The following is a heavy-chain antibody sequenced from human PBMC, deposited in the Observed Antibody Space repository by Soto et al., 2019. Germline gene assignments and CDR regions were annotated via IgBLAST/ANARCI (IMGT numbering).Heavy chain of an antibody. D-gene: IGHD4-17*01. V-gene: IGHV1-69*04. CDR3: ARDTSLYGAIDF. CDR2: IILSLDIA. CDR1: GDTFSRHT. J-gene: IGHJ4*02. Sequence: SVKVSCKASGDTFSRHTISWVRQAPRQGLEWMGRIILSLDIANYAQRFQGRVTITAYKSTTTAYMELSSLTPEDTAIYYCARDTSLYGAIDFWGQGTRGTVSS.